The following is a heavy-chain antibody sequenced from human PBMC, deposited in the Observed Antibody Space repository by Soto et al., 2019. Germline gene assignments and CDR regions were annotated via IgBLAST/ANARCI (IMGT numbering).Heavy chain of an antibody. CDR1: GDSISSSY. CDR2: IYSSGST. V-gene: IGHV4-59*01. CDR3: ARGSGVPYYYYGMDV. Sequence: SETLSLTCTVSGDSISSSYWSWIRQPPGKGLEWIGYIYSSGSTNYNPSLKSRVTISADTSKNQFSLKLWSVTAADTAVYYCARGSGVPYYYYGMDVWGQGTTVTVSS. D-gene: IGHD1-26*01. J-gene: IGHJ6*02.